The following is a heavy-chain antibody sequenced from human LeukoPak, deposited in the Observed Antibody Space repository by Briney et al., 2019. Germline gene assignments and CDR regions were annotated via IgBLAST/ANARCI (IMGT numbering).Heavy chain of an antibody. CDR3: AREGPYYYDSSGYSKENWFDP. D-gene: IGHD3-22*01. V-gene: IGHV1-2*02. CDR1: GYTFTGYY. CDR2: INPNSGGT. Sequence: GASVKVSCKASGYTFTGYYMHWVRQAPGQGLEWMGWINPNSGGTNYAQKFQGRVTMTRDTSISTAYMELSRLRSDDTAVYYCAREGPYYYDSSGYSKENWFDPWGQGTLVTVSS. J-gene: IGHJ5*02.